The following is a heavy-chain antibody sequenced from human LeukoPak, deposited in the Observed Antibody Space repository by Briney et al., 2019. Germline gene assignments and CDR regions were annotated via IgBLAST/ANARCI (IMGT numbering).Heavy chain of an antibody. D-gene: IGHD6-13*01. Sequence: GASVKVSCKASGYTFTSYYMHWVRQAPGQGLEWMGWISAYNGNTNYAQKLQGRVTMTTDTSTSTAYMELRSLRSDDTAVYYCARVCRIAAAGTGVRWFDPWGQGTLVTVSS. CDR1: GYTFTSYY. V-gene: IGHV1-18*04. J-gene: IGHJ5*02. CDR3: ARVCRIAAAGTGVRWFDP. CDR2: ISAYNGNT.